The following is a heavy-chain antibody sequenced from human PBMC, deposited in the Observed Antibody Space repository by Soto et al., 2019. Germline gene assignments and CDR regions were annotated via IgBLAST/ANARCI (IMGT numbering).Heavy chain of an antibody. D-gene: IGHD6-19*01. CDR1: GFTFSNYG. CDR3: AKPDEFHSQSSGWANRFDS. V-gene: IGHV3-23*01. CDR2: LTSAGST. Sequence: EVQLLESGGDLAQPGGSLRLICAASGFTFSNYGMTWVRQSPGKGLEWVSTLTSAGSTFYGDTVKGRFTISRDNSKSTLYLQMNSLGADESAFYSCAKPDEFHSQSSGWANRFDSWGQGTLVTVSS. J-gene: IGHJ4*02.